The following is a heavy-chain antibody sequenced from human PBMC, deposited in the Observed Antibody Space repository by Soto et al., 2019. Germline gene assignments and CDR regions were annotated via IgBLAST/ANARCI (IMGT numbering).Heavy chain of an antibody. CDR1: GFTFTSSA. V-gene: IGHV1-58*01. D-gene: IGHD3-10*01. CDR2: IVVGSGNT. Sequence: SVKVSCKASGFTFTSSAVQWVRQARGQRLEWIGWIVVGSGNTNYAQKFQERVTITRDMSTSTAYMELSSLRSEDTAVYYCAATSSVGYYYYYYGMDVWGQGTTVTVSS. J-gene: IGHJ6*02. CDR3: AATSSVGYYYYYYGMDV.